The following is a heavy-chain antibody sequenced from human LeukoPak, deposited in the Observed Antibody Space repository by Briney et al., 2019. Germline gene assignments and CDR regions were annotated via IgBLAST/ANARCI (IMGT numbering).Heavy chain of an antibody. CDR2: IYYSGST. CDR1: GGSISSYY. D-gene: IGHD6-13*01. CDR3: ARDDRAAAGALGY. Sequence: SETLSLTCTVSGGSISSYYWSWIRQPPGKGLEWIGYIYYSGSTNYNPSLKSRVTISVDTPKNQFSLKLSSVTAADTAVYYCARDDRAAAGALGYWGQGTLVTVSS. J-gene: IGHJ4*02. V-gene: IGHV4-59*01.